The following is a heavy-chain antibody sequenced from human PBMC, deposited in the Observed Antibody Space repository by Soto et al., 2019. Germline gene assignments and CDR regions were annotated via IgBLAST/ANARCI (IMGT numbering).Heavy chain of an antibody. V-gene: IGHV3-23*01. D-gene: IGHD3-10*01. CDR1: GFTFSSYA. Sequence: GGSLRLSCAASGFTFSSYAMSWVRQAPVKGLDWVSAISRSGGTTYYADSVKGRFTISRDNSKNTLYLQMNSLRAEDTAVYYCAKKFSYGSGTYLYYFDYWGQGTLVTVSS. CDR2: ISRSGGTT. J-gene: IGHJ4*02. CDR3: AKKFSYGSGTYLYYFDY.